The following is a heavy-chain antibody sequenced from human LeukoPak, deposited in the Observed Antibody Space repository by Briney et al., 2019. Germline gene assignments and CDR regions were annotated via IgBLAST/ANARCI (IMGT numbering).Heavy chain of an antibody. CDR1: GGSISSGDYY. V-gene: IGHV4-30-4*08. Sequence: SQTLSLTCTVSGGSISSGDYYWSWIRQPPEKGLEWIGYIYYSGSTYYNPSLKSRVTISVDTSKNQFSLKLSSVTAADTAVYYCARTSLQYYFDYWGQGTLVTVSS. CDR3: ARTSLQYYFDY. D-gene: IGHD4-11*01. J-gene: IGHJ4*02. CDR2: IYYSGST.